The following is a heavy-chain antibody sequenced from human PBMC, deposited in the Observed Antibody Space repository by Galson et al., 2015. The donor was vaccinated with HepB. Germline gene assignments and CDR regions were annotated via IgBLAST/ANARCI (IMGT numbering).Heavy chain of an antibody. CDR1: GGTFSSYA. Sequence: SVKVSCKASGGTFSSYAISWVRQAPGQGLEWMGRIIPILGIANYAQKFQGRVTITADKSTSTAYMELSSLRSEDTAVYYCARDPHKLPDIVVVPAAMPYDAFDIWGQGTMVTVSS. J-gene: IGHJ3*02. D-gene: IGHD2-2*01. CDR2: IIPILGIA. V-gene: IGHV1-69*04. CDR3: ARDPHKLPDIVVVPAAMPYDAFDI.